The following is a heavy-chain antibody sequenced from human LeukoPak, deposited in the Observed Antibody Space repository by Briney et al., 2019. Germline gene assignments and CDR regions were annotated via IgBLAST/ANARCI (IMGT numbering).Heavy chain of an antibody. CDR2: INPNSGGT. J-gene: IGHJ1*01. CDR1: GYTFTGYY. V-gene: IGHV1-2*02. D-gene: IGHD2-2*01. Sequence: ASVKVSCKASGYTFTGYYMHWVRQAPGQGLEWVGWINPNSGGTNYAQKFQGRVTMTRDTSISTAYMELSRLKSDDTAVYYCARYCSSTACAEYFQHWGQGTLVTVSS. CDR3: ARYCSSTACAEYFQH.